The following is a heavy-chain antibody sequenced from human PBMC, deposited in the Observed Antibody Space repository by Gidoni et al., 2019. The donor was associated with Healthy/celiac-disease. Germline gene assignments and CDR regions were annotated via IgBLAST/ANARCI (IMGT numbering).Heavy chain of an antibody. Sequence: QLQLQESGPGLVKPSETLSLTCTVSGGSISSSSYYWGWIRQPPGKGLEWIGSIYYSGSTYYNPSLKSRVTISVDTSKNQFSLKLSSVTAADTAVYYCAREPHIVVVTAIADAFDIWGQGTMVTVSS. D-gene: IGHD2-21*02. J-gene: IGHJ3*02. CDR1: GGSISSSSYY. CDR2: IYYSGST. V-gene: IGHV4-39*01. CDR3: AREPHIVVVTAIADAFDI.